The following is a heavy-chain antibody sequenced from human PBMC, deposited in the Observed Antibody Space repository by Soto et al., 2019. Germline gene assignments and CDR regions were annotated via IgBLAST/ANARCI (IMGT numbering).Heavy chain of an antibody. J-gene: IGHJ5*02. CDR3: ARDPKFLRYFDWSQNWFDP. V-gene: IGHV3-21*01. CDR2: ISSSSSYI. CDR1: GFTFSSYS. D-gene: IGHD3-9*01. Sequence: EVQLVESGGGLVKPGGSLRLSCAASGFTFSSYSMNWVRQAPGKGLEWVSSISSSSSYIYYADSVKGRFTISRDNAKNSLYLQMNSLRAEDTAVYYCARDPKFLRYFDWSQNWFDPWGQGTLVTVSS.